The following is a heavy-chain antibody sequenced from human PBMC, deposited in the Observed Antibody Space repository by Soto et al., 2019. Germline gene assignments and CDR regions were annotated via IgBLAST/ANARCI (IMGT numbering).Heavy chain of an antibody. V-gene: IGHV3-30*18. CDR2: ISYDGSNK. Sequence: PGGSLRLSCAASGFTFSSYGMHWVRQAPGKGLEWVAVISYDGSNKYYADSVKGRFTISRDNSKNTLYLQMNSLRAEDTAVYYCAKTPPGTTFLDYWGQGTLVTVSS. CDR1: GFTFSSYG. D-gene: IGHD3-16*01. CDR3: AKTPPGTTFLDY. J-gene: IGHJ4*02.